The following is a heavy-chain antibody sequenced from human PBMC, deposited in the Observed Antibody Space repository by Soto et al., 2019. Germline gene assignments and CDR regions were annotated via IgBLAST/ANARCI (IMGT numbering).Heavy chain of an antibody. D-gene: IGHD5-12*01. V-gene: IGHV1-69*04. CDR3: ARESEWLRVFDY. J-gene: IGHJ4*02. Sequence: SVKVSCKASGGTFSSYTISWVRQAPGQGLEWMGRIIPILGIANYAQKFQGRVTITADKSTSTAYMELSSLRSEDTAVYYCARESEWLRVFDYWGQGTLVTVSS. CDR2: IIPILGIA. CDR1: GGTFSSYT.